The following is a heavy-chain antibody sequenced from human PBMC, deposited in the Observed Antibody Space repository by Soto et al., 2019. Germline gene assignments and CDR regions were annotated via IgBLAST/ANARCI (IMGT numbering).Heavy chain of an antibody. CDR2: IWYDGSNK. CDR1: GFTFSNYG. Sequence: GGSLRLSCAASGFTFSNYGMHWVRQAPGKGLEWVAVIWYDGSNKYYADSVKGRFTISRDNSKDTLYLQMNSLRAEDTAVYYCARDDIPGRAVAIYGMDVWGQGTTVTVSS. D-gene: IGHD6-19*01. J-gene: IGHJ6*02. V-gene: IGHV3-33*01. CDR3: ARDDIPGRAVAIYGMDV.